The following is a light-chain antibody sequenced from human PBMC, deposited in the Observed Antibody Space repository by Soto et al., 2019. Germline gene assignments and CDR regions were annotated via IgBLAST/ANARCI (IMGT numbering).Light chain of an antibody. CDR2: DAS. CDR1: QSVGNY. Sequence: EIVLTQSPATLSLSPGERATLSCRASQSVGNYLAWYQQKPGQAPRLLIYDASNRATGIPARFSGSGSGSDFTLTISSLEPEDVAVYYCQQRNRWPPIFTFGPGTKVDFK. J-gene: IGKJ3*01. V-gene: IGKV3-11*01. CDR3: QQRNRWPPIFT.